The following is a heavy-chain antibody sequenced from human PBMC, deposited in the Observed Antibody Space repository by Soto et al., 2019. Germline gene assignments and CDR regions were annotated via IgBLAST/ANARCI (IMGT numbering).Heavy chain of an antibody. CDR1: GGSISSYY. J-gene: IGHJ5*02. Sequence: PSETLSLTCTVSGGSISSYYWSWIRQPPGKGLEWIGYIYYSGSTNYNPSLKSRVTISVDTSKNQFSLKLSSVTAADTAVYYCAGIVLGSVYDILTGYPEWFDPWGQGTLVTVSS. CDR2: IYYSGST. V-gene: IGHV4-59*08. D-gene: IGHD3-9*01. CDR3: AGIVLGSVYDILTGYPEWFDP.